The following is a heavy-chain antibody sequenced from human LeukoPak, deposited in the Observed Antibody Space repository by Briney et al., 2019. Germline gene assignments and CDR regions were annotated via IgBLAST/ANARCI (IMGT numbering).Heavy chain of an antibody. J-gene: IGHJ4*02. CDR3: ARGYPDYDSSGYYPVDY. D-gene: IGHD3-22*01. CDR2: IIPIFGTA. Sequence: SVKVSCKASGGTFSSYAISWVRQAPGQGLEWMGGIIPIFGTANYAQKFQGRVTITADESTSTAYMELSSLRSEDTAVYYCARGYPDYDSSGYYPVDYWGQGTLVSVSS. V-gene: IGHV1-69*13. CDR1: GGTFSSYA.